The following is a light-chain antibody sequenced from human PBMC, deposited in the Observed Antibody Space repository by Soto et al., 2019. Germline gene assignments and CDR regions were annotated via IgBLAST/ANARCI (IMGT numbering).Light chain of an antibody. J-gene: IGKJ1*01. V-gene: IGKV1-12*01. Sequence: DIQMTHPPSSVSASVGDRVTITCRSSQGITSWLAWYQQKPGKAPKLLIYAASTLQTGVPSRFSGSGSGTDFTLTISSLQPEDFATYYCQRANSFPRTLGQGTKVDIK. CDR3: QRANSFPRT. CDR2: AAS. CDR1: QGITSW.